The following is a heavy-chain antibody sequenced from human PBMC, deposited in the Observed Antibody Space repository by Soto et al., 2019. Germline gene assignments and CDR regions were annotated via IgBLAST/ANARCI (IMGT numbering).Heavy chain of an antibody. V-gene: IGHV1-69*12. D-gene: IGHD5-18*01. CDR1: GGTFSSYA. CDR2: IIPIFGTA. Sequence: QVQLVQSGAEVKKPGSSVKVSCKASGGTFSSYAISWVRQAPGQGLEWMGGIIPIFGTADYAQKFQGIVTIPAAESTRTAYMELSSLRSEDTDVYYCGTHSYGTAYYYYYGMDVWGQGTTVTVSS. J-gene: IGHJ6*02. CDR3: GTHSYGTAYYYYYGMDV.